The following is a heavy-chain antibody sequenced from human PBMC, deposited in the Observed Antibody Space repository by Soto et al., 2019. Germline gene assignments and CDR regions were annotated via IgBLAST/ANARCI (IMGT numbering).Heavy chain of an antibody. J-gene: IGHJ4*02. CDR3: ARCSSNWAYYFVF. Sequence: EVHLVESGGGLVQPGGSLRLSCAASGFTFSSYSLNWVRQAPGKGLEWVSYITSSGTTVYYADSVRGRFTISRDNAKNSLYLQMNSLRDDDTAVYYCARCSSNWAYYFVFWGQGTLVTVSS. CDR1: GFTFSSYS. V-gene: IGHV3-48*02. CDR2: ITSSGTTV. D-gene: IGHD6-13*01.